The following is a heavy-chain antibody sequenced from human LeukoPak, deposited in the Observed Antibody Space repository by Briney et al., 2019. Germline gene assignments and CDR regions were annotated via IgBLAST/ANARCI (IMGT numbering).Heavy chain of an antibody. CDR1: GGSISSYY. J-gene: IGHJ5*02. CDR3: ARASRTRKITMVRGVNWFDP. Sequence: SETLSLTCTVSGGSISSYYWSWIRQPPGKGLEWIGYIYYSGSTNYNPSLKSRVTISVDTSKNQFSLKLSSVTAADTAVYYCARASRTRKITMVRGVNWFDPWGQGTLVTVSS. D-gene: IGHD3-10*01. CDR2: IYYSGST. V-gene: IGHV4-59*01.